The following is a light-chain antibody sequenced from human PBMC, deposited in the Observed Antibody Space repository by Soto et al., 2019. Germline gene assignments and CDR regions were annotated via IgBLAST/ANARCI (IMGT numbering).Light chain of an antibody. CDR2: EVS. CDR3: CAYAGSGSVV. CDR1: SSDVGAYNR. V-gene: IGLV2-23*02. Sequence: QSALTQPASVSGSPGQSITISCTGTSSDVGAYNRVSWYQQHSGKAPKLMIYEVSNRPSGVSNRFSGSKSGNTASLTISGLQAEDEADYYCCAYAGSGSVVFGGGTKVTVL. J-gene: IGLJ2*01.